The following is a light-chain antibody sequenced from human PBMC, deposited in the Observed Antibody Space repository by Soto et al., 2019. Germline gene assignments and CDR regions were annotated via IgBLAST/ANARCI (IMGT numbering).Light chain of an antibody. V-gene: IGKV3-20*01. CDR3: HQYDSWT. CDR1: QSFNSIY. J-gene: IGKJ1*01. CDR2: GAS. Sequence: DIVLTHSPGTLSLSPGERATLSCRASQSFNSIYLAWYQQKPGQAPRLLIYGASSRATGIPDRFSGSGSGTDFTLTISRLEPEDFAVYYCHQYDSWTFGQGTKV.